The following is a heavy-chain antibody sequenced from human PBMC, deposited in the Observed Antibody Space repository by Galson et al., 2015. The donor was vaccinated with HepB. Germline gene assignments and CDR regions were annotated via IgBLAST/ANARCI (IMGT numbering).Heavy chain of an antibody. CDR1: GYTFTGYY. CDR3: ARSIVGAIDAFDI. J-gene: IGHJ3*02. Sequence: SVKVSCKASGYTFTGYYMHWVRQAPGQGLEWMGWINPNSGGTNYAQKFQGRVTMTRDTSISTAYMELSRLRSDDTAVYYCARSIVGAIDAFDIWGQGTMVTVSS. V-gene: IGHV1-2*02. D-gene: IGHD1-26*01. CDR2: INPNSGGT.